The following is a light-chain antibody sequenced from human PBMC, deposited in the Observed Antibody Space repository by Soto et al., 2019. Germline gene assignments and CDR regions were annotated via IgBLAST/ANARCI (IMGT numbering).Light chain of an antibody. CDR3: MQGTRWPPT. Sequence: EVVMTQSPLSLPVTLGQPASSSCRSSQSIVYSDGQAYLSWFQQRPGQSPRRLIYRASNRDSGVPDRFSGSGSGTDFTLQIDRVEAEDVGIYYCMQGTRWPPTFGRGTRVEIK. J-gene: IGKJ1*01. CDR2: RAS. V-gene: IGKV2-30*01. CDR1: QSIVYSDGQAY.